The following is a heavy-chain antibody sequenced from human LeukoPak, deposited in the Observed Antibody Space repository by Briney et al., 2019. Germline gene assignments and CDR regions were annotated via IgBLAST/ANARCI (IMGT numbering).Heavy chain of an antibody. Sequence: SETLSLTCTVSGGSISSSSYYWGWIRQPPGKGLEWIGSIYYSGSTYYNPSLKSRVTISVDTSKNQFSLRLSSVTAADTAVYYCARQVRYYYDSSGYNYDYWGQGTLVTVSS. CDR2: IYYSGST. D-gene: IGHD3-22*01. V-gene: IGHV4-39*01. J-gene: IGHJ4*02. CDR1: GGSISSSSYY. CDR3: ARQVRYYYDSSGYNYDY.